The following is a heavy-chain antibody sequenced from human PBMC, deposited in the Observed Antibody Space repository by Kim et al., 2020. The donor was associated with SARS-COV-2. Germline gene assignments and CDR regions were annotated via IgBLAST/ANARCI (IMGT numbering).Heavy chain of an antibody. V-gene: IGHV1-46*03. D-gene: IGHD4-4*01. CDR2: K. CDR3: AQSVYYYGMDV. Sequence: KRHAQNCQGRVTMTRDTPTSTVYMELSSLRSEDTAVYYCAQSVYYYGMDVWGQGTTVTVSS. J-gene: IGHJ6*02.